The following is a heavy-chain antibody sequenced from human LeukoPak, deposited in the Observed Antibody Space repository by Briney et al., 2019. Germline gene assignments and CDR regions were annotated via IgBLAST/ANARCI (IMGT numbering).Heavy chain of an antibody. V-gene: IGHV3-7*01. D-gene: IGHD3-22*01. CDR2: IKQDGSAK. J-gene: IGHJ3*02. Sequence: GGSLRLSCAASGLTFTKYWMHWVRQAPGKGLEWVANIKQDGSAKYYVDSVKGRFTISRDNAKNSLYLQMNSLRAEDTAVYYCASSGYYSDAFDIWGQGTMVTVSS. CDR1: GLTFTKYW. CDR3: ASSGYYSDAFDI.